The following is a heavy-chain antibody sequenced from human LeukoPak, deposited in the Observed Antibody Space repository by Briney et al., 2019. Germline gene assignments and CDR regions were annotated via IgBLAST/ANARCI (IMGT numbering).Heavy chain of an antibody. CDR2: ISAYNGNT. Sequence: ASVKVSCKASGYTFTSYGISWVRQAPGQGLEWMGWISAYNGNTNYAQKLQGRVTMTTDTSTSTAYMELSRLRSDDTAVYYCARGPVGYCSSTSCSRKGGYYYYGMDVWGQGTTVTVSS. CDR1: GYTFTSYG. V-gene: IGHV1-18*01. CDR3: ARGPVGYCSSTSCSRKGGYYYYGMDV. D-gene: IGHD2-2*01. J-gene: IGHJ6*02.